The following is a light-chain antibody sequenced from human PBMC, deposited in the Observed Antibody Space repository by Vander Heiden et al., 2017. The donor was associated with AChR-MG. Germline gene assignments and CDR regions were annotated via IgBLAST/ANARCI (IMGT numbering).Light chain of an antibody. CDR3: QQNKTNSGT. Sequence: DIQMTQSPSNLSASVGDRVTITCRASQKGSSWLAWYQQKPGKAPRVLIYRASSLESGVPSRFSGSGSGTEFTLTISSRQPDDFATYYCQQNKTNSGTFGPGTKVDIK. J-gene: IGKJ3*01. V-gene: IGKV1-5*03. CDR1: QKGSSW. CDR2: RAS.